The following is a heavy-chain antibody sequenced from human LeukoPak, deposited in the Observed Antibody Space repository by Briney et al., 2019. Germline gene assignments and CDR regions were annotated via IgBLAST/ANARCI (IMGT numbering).Heavy chain of an antibody. Sequence: PGGSLRLSCAASGFTFSSYAMSWGRQAPGKGLEWGSAISGSGGRTYYADSVKGRFTISRDNTKNTLHLQSNSLRAEDTAVYYCAKMGLKQWPYNYFDYWGQGTLVTVSS. V-gene: IGHV3-23*01. CDR3: AKMGLKQWPYNYFDY. CDR2: ISGSGGRT. CDR1: GFTFSSYA. D-gene: IGHD6-19*01. J-gene: IGHJ4*02.